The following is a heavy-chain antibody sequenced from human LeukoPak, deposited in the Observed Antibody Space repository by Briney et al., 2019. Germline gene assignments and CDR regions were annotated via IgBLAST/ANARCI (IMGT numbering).Heavy chain of an antibody. Sequence: GGSLRLSCAASGFTFSSYSMSWVRQAPGKGLEWVSSISSSSSYIYYADSVKGRFTISRDNAKNSLYLQMNSLRAEDTAVYYCARDSIAVAGDFDYWGQGTLVTVSS. J-gene: IGHJ4*02. CDR3: ARDSIAVAGDFDY. V-gene: IGHV3-21*01. CDR2: ISSSSSYI. D-gene: IGHD6-19*01. CDR1: GFTFSSYS.